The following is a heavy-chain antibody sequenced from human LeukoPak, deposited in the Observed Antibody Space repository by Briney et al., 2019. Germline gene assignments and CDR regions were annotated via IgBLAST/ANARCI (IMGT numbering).Heavy chain of an antibody. Sequence: GGSLRLSCAASGFTFSSYAMSWVRQAPGKGLEWVSIISGSGASTYYGDSVKGRFTISRDNSKNTLYLQMNSLRAEDTAVYYCARDSRQDYYDSSGYLWFAFDIWGQGTMVTVSS. CDR2: ISGSGAST. CDR1: GFTFSSYA. D-gene: IGHD3-22*01. V-gene: IGHV3-23*01. J-gene: IGHJ3*02. CDR3: ARDSRQDYYDSSGYLWFAFDI.